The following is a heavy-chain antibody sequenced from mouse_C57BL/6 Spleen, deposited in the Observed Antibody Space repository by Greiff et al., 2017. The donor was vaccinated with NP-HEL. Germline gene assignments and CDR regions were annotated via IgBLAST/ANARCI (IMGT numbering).Heavy chain of an antibody. CDR2: IHPNSGST. CDR3: ARPELTGPYWYFDV. J-gene: IGHJ1*03. CDR1: GYTFTSYW. Sequence: QVQLKQPGAELVKPGASVKLSCKASGYTFTSYWMHWVKQRPGQGLEWIGMIHPNSGSTNYNEKFKSKATLTVDKSSSTAYMQLSSLTSEDSAVYYCARPELTGPYWYFDVWGTGTTVTVSS. D-gene: IGHD4-1*01. V-gene: IGHV1-64*01.